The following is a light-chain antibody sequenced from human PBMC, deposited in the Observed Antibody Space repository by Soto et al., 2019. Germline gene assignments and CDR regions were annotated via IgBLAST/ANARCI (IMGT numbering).Light chain of an antibody. Sequence: AIQMTQSPYSLSASVGERVTITCGASQGIRNDLGWYQQKPGKAPKLLIYAASSLQSGVPSRFSGSGSGTDFTLTISSLQPDDFATYYCQQYNSYFQTFGQGTKVDIK. CDR3: QQYNSYFQT. CDR1: QGIRND. V-gene: IGKV1-6*01. J-gene: IGKJ1*01. CDR2: AAS.